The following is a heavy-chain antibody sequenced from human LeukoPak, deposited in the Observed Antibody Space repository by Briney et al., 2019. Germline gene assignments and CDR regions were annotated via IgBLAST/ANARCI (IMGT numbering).Heavy chain of an antibody. J-gene: IGHJ4*02. CDR3: ARAKSSNGYYFDY. CDR2: ITNNGGST. CDR1: GFTFSTYV. Sequence: GGSLRLSCTASGFTFSTYVVYWLRQAPGKGLEYVSAITNNGGSTYYANSVKGRFNISRDNSKNTLYLQMGSLRVDDLAVYYSARAKSSNGYYFDYWGQGTLVTVSS. D-gene: IGHD3-22*01. V-gene: IGHV3-64*01.